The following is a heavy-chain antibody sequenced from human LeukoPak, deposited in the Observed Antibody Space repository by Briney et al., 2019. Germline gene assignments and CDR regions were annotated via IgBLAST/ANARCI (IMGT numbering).Heavy chain of an antibody. V-gene: IGHV3-23*01. J-gene: IGHJ4*02. Sequence: GGSLRLSCAASGFTFSSCGMSWVRQAPGKGLEWVSSIATGGSTYYADSVKGRFTISRDNSKNTLYLQMNSLRAEDTAVYYCAKDDSGWYDLDYWGQGTLVTVSS. CDR3: AKDDSGWYDLDY. D-gene: IGHD6-19*01. CDR2: IATGGST. CDR1: GFTFSSCG.